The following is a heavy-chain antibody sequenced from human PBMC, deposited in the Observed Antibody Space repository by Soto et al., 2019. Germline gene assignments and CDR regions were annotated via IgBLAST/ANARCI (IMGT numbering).Heavy chain of an antibody. CDR3: ARDEKKSDFYSGIDA. V-gene: IGHV4-30-4*01. CDR1: GGSISSGESY. CDR2: MYYSGTT. Sequence: TLSLTCTVSGGSISSGESYWSWIRQPPGKGLEWIGYMYYSGTTYYNPSLKSRVSFSVDTSKNQFSLKLTSVTAADTAVYYCARDEKKSDFYSGIDAWVKGTT. J-gene: IGHJ6*04.